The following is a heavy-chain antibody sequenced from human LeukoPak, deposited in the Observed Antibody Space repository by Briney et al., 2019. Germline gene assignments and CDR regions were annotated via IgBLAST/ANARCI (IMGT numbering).Heavy chain of an antibody. CDR2: IIPIFGTA. D-gene: IGHD5-18*01. J-gene: IGHJ6*03. CDR1: GGSFSSYA. V-gene: IGHV1-69*06. CDR3: AKQGAARQDYYMDV. Sequence: ASVKVSCKASGGSFSSYAISWVRQAPGQGLEWMGRIIPIFGTASYAQKFQGRVTITADIVSSTAYMEVNSLTSEDTAAYFCAKQGAARQDYYMDVWGNGTTVIVSS.